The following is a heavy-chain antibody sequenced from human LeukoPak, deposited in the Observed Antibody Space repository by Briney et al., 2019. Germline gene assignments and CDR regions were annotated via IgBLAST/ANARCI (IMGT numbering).Heavy chain of an antibody. J-gene: IGHJ6*03. V-gene: IGHV4-31*03. D-gene: IGHD3-22*01. CDR3: ARGWDSSGYYYYCYMDV. CDR1: GGSISSGGYY. CDR2: IYYSGST. Sequence: SETLSLTCTVSGGSISSGGYYWSWIRQHPGKGLEWIGYIYYSGSTYYNPSLKSRVTISVDTSKNQFSLKLSSVTAADTAVYYCARGWDSSGYYYYCYMDVWGKGTTVTVSS.